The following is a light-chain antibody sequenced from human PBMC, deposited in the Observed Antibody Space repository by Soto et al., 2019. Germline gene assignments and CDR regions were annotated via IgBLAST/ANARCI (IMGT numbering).Light chain of an antibody. J-gene: IGKJ1*01. CDR1: QTIGTN. V-gene: IGKV3-15*01. CDR3: QQYNKWPPET. CDR2: DAS. Sequence: EIVMTQSPVTLSVSPGERATLSCRASQTIGTNVAWYQQKPGQPPILLIYDASTRATGIPARFSGSGSGTDFTLTISSLQSEDVAVYYCQQYNKWPPETFGQGTKVDIK.